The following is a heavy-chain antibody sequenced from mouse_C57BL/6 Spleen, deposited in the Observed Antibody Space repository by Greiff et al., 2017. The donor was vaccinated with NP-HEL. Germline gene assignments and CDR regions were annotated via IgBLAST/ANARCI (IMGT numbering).Heavy chain of an antibody. Sequence: EVKLMESGAELVKPGASVKLSCTASGFNIKDYYMHWVKQRTEQGLEWIGRIDPEDGETKYAPKFQGKATITADTSSNTAYLQLSSLTSEDTAVYYCARLLTTVVAVDYWGQGTTLTVSS. CDR2: IDPEDGET. D-gene: IGHD1-1*01. CDR1: GFNIKDYY. CDR3: ARLLTTVVAVDY. J-gene: IGHJ2*01. V-gene: IGHV14-2*01.